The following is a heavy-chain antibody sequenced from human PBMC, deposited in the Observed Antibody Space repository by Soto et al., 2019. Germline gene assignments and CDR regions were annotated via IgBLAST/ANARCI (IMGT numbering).Heavy chain of an antibody. V-gene: IGHV4-39*07. CDR2: IYYSGSA. CDR1: GGSISSSSYY. Sequence: PSETLSLTCTVSGGSISSSSYYWGWIRQPPGKGLEWIGYIYYSGSANYNPSLKSRVTISVDTSRNQFSLKLNSVTAADTAVYFCARATYYSDTGGSPPLDYWGQGTLVTVSS. CDR3: ARATYYSDTGGSPPLDY. D-gene: IGHD3-22*01. J-gene: IGHJ4*02.